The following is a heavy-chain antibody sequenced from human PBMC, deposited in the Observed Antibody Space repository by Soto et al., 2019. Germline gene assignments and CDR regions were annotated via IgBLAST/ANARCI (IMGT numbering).Heavy chain of an antibody. CDR1: GYTFTSYG. CDR3: ARGPLRFLEWLPDDFDY. CDR2: ISAYNGNT. J-gene: IGHJ4*02. V-gene: IGHV1-18*01. Sequence: GASVKVSCKASGYTFTSYGISWVRPAPGPGFEWMGWISAYNGNTNYAQKLQGRVTMTTDTSTSTAYMELRSLRSDDTAVYYCARGPLRFLEWLPDDFDYWGQGTLVTVSS. D-gene: IGHD3-3*01.